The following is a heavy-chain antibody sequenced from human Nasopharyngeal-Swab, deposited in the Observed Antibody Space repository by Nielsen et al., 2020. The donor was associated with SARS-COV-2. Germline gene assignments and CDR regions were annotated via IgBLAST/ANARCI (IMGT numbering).Heavy chain of an antibody. J-gene: IGHJ6*02. CDR3: ARGQPYYDFWSGYSYYYYYGMDV. V-gene: IGHV3-74*01. Sequence: WIRQPPGKGLVWVSRINSDGSSTSYADSVKGRFTISRDNAKNALYLQMNSLRAEDTAVYYCARGQPYYDFWSGYSYYYYYGMDVWGQGTTVTVPS. D-gene: IGHD3-3*01. CDR2: INSDGSST.